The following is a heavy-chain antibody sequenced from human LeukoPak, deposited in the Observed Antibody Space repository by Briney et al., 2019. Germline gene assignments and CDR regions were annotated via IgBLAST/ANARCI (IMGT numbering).Heavy chain of an antibody. V-gene: IGHV1-2*02. J-gene: IGHJ4*02. CDR2: INPNSGGT. CDR1: GYTFTGYY. D-gene: IGHD6-6*01. Sequence: ASVKVSCKASGYTFTGYYMRWVRQAPGQGLEWMGWINPNSGGTNYAQKFQGRVTMTRDTSISTAYMELSRLRSDDTAVYYCARGLRYSSSPYFDYWGQGTLVTVSS. CDR3: ARGLRYSSSPYFDY.